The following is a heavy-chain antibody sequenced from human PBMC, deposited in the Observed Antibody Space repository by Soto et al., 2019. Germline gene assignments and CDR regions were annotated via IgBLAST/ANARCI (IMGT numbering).Heavy chain of an antibody. CDR1: GFTFSDYA. D-gene: IGHD6-19*01. CDR3: AKIPQWLVPPDV. Sequence: PGGSLRLSCAVSGFTFSDYAMTWVRQPPGKGLEWVSVISGRGDTRYYADSVKGRFSVSRDNSKNTLYLQMNSLRADDTAVYYCAKIPQWLVPPDVWGQGTTVTVSS. J-gene: IGHJ6*02. V-gene: IGHV3-23*01. CDR2: ISGRGDTR.